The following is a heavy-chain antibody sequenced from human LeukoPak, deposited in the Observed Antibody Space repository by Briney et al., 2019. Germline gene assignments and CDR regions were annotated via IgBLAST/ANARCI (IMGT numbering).Heavy chain of an antibody. D-gene: IGHD5-18*01. CDR3: ARVGYSYGFLYYYYMDV. J-gene: IGHJ6*03. CDR1: GYTFTSYD. Sequence: ASVKVSCKASGYTFTSYDINWVRQATGQGLEWMGWMNPNSGNTGYAQKFQGRVTMTRNTSISTAYMELSSLRSEDTAVYYCARVGYSYGFLYYYYMDVWGKGTTVTVSS. V-gene: IGHV1-8*01. CDR2: MNPNSGNT.